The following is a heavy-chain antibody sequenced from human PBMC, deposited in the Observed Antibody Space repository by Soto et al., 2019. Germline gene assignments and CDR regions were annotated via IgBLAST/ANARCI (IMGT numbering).Heavy chain of an antibody. V-gene: IGHV3-23*01. J-gene: IGHJ4*01. CDR2: INIGGSS. D-gene: IGHD3-22*01. CDR3: AKSYDSSGYYCLDF. Sequence: QPVGSLRLSCAASGFTFSSYAMSWVRQAPGRGLEWVSSINIGGSSYYADSVKGRFTISRDNSKNTLYLRMNSLRAEDAAIYYCAKSYDSSGYYCLDFWGHGTLVTVSS. CDR1: GFTFSSYA.